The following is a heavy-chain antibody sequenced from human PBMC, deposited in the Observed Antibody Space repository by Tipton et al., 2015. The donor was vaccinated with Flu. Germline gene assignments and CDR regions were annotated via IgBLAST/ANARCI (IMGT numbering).Heavy chain of an antibody. D-gene: IGHD2-21*02. CDR3: ARLHCGGDDCPPFDY. CDR2: VHQAGTT. CDR1: GTSINSYY. Sequence: GLVKPSETLSLTCTVSGTSINSYYWAWIRQPPGKGLEWIGNVHQAGTTYYNPSLRSRLTISVDSSKNQFSLRLTSVTAVDTAVYYCARLHCGGDDCPPFDYWGQGILVAVSS. J-gene: IGHJ4*02. V-gene: IGHV4-59*01.